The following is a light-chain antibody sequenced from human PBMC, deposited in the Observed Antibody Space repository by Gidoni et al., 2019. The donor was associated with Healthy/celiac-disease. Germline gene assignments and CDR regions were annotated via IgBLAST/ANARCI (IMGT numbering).Light chain of an antibody. CDR1: QSISSY. CDR3: QQSYSTPLYT. Sequence: DLQLTQSPSSLSASVGDRVTITCRASQSISSYLNWYQQKPGKAPKLLIYAAYSLQSGVPSRFSGSGSGTDFTLTISSLQPEDFATYYCQQSYSTPLYTFGQGTKLEIK. V-gene: IGKV1-39*01. CDR2: AAY. J-gene: IGKJ2*01.